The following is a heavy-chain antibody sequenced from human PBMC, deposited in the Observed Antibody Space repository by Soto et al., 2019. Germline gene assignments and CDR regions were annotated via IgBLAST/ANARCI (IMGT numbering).Heavy chain of an antibody. Sequence: PGESLKISCNGSGYSFTIYWIGWVRQMPGRGLEWMGIIYPGDSDTRYSPSFQGQVTISADKSISTAYLQWSSLKASDTAMYYCARHSSGAARQPNWFDPWGQGTLVTVSS. CDR2: IYPGDSDT. J-gene: IGHJ5*02. V-gene: IGHV5-51*01. CDR3: ARHSSGAARQPNWFDP. CDR1: GYSFTIYW. D-gene: IGHD6-6*01.